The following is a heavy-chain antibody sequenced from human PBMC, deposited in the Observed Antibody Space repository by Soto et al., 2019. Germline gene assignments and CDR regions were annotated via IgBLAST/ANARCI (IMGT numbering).Heavy chain of an antibody. Sequence: EVQLVESGGGLVRPGGSLRLSCAASGFTFSSYSMNWVRQAPGKGLEWVSSISSSSSYIYYADSVKGRFTISRDNAKNSLYPQMNSLRAEDTAVYYCARVKRGYRGYDLGGVLYFYYWGQGTLVTVSS. CDR1: GFTFSSYS. V-gene: IGHV3-21*01. D-gene: IGHD5-12*01. CDR2: ISSSSSYI. J-gene: IGHJ4*02. CDR3: ARVKRGYRGYDLGGVLYFYY.